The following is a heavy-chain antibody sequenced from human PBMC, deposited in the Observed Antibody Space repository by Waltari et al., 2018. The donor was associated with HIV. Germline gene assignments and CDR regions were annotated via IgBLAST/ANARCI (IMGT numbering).Heavy chain of an antibody. CDR2: IYPGDSDT. J-gene: IGHJ5*02. Sequence: EVQLVQSGAEVKKPGESLKISCKGSGYSFTSYWIGWVRQLPGKGLEWMGIIYPGDSDTRYSPSFQGQVTISADKSISTAYLQWSSLKASDTAMYYCAIGYCSGGSCSNWFDPWGQGTLVTVSS. D-gene: IGHD2-15*01. V-gene: IGHV5-51*03. CDR3: AIGYCSGGSCSNWFDP. CDR1: GYSFTSYW.